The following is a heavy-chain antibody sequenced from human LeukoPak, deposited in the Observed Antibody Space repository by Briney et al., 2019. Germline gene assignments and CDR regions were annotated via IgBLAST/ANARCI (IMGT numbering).Heavy chain of an antibody. CDR3: ARQVGYCSSTSCLGNWFDP. J-gene: IGHJ5*02. D-gene: IGHD2-2*01. V-gene: IGHV5-51*01. CDR1: GYSFTSYW. Sequence: GESLKISCKGSGYSFTSYWIGWVRQTPGKGLEWMGIIYPGDSDTRYSPSFQGQVTISADKSISTAYLQWSSLKASDTAMYYCARQVGYCSSTSCLGNWFDPWGQGTLVTVSS. CDR2: IYPGDSDT.